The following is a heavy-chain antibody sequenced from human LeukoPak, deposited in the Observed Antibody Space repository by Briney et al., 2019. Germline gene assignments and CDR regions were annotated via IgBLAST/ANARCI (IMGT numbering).Heavy chain of an antibody. CDR2: ISSSSSYI. CDR3: ARAPLGYSYGYYYGMDV. V-gene: IGHV3-21*01. D-gene: IGHD5-18*01. Sequence: GGSLRLSCAASGFTFSSYSMNWVRQAPGKGLEWVSSISSSSSYIYYADSVKGRFTISRGNAKNPLYLQMNSLRAEDTAVYYCARAPLGYSYGYYYGMDVWGQGTTVTVSS. J-gene: IGHJ6*02. CDR1: GFTFSSYS.